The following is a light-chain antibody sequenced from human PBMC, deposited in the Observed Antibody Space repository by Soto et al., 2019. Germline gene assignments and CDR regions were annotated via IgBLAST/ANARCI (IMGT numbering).Light chain of an antibody. CDR1: QSVSSN. J-gene: IGKJ2*01. CDR2: GAS. Sequence: EIVMTQAPATLSVSPGERATLSCRASQSVSSNLAWYPQNPGQAPRLLIYGASTRATAVPARFSGSGSGTEFTLTISSLRSEDFAVYYCQQYNNWPPNTFGQGTKLEIK. CDR3: QQYNNWPPNT. V-gene: IGKV3-15*01.